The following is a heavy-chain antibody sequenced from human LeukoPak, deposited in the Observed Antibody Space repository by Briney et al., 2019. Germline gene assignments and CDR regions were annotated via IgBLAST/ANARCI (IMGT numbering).Heavy chain of an antibody. V-gene: IGHV4-31*03. CDR1: GGSISSGGYY. J-gene: IGHJ5*02. D-gene: IGHD2-15*01. CDR3: ARAQGVVAASNWFDP. CDR2: IYYSGSA. Sequence: SQTLSLTCTVSGGSISSGGYYWRWIRQHPGKGLEWIGYIYYSGSAYYNPSLKSRVTISVDTSKNQFSLKLSSVTAADTAVYYCARAQGVVAASNWFDPWGQGTLVTVSS.